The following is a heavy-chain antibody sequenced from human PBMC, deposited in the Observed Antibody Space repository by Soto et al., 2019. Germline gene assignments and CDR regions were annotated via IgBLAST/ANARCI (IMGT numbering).Heavy chain of an antibody. D-gene: IGHD2-2*01. V-gene: IGHV4-34*01. J-gene: IGHJ4*02. CDR2: INHSGST. Sequence: SETLSLTCAVYGGSFSGYYWSWIRQPPGKGLEWIGEINHSGSTNYNPSLKSRVTISVDTSKNQFSLKLSSVTAADTAVYYCARGVPYQLLSYSRFDYWGQGTLVT. CDR3: ARGVPYQLLSYSRFDY. CDR1: GGSFSGYY.